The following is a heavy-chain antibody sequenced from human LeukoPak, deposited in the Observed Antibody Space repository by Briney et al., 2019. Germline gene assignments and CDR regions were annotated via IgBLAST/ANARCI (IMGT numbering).Heavy chain of an antibody. CDR1: GGSIRSSY. V-gene: IGHV4-59*01. J-gene: IGHJ4*02. Sequence: PSETLSLTCTVSGGSIRSSYCSLIRQPPGKGLEWIGNIYYSGSTNYNPSLKSRVTISVDTSKNQFSLRLSSVTAADTAVYYCARDDYRDFFFDSWGQGTLVTVSS. D-gene: IGHD4-17*01. CDR3: ARDDYRDFFFDS. CDR2: IYYSGST.